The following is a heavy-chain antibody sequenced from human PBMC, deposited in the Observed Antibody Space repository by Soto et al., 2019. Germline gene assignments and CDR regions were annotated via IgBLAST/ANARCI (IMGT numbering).Heavy chain of an antibody. J-gene: IGHJ6*02. Sequence: QVQLVESGGGVVQPGRSLRLSCAASGFTFSSYGMHWVRQAPGKGLEWVAIISYDGSNKYYADSVKGRFTISRDRSKNTLYLQMNSLGAADTAVYYCAKDRLANPPYYYYYYGLDVWGQGTTVTVSS. V-gene: IGHV3-30*18. CDR3: AKDRLANPPYYYYYYGLDV. CDR2: ISYDGSNK. CDR1: GFTFSSYG.